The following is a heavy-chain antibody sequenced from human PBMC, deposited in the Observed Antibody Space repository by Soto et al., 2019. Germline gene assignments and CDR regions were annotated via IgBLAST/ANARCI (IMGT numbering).Heavy chain of an antibody. CDR1: GFTFSSYG. J-gene: IGHJ4*02. D-gene: IGHD5-18*01. CDR3: ARLNVDTVLDY. V-gene: IGHV3-33*01. Sequence: QVQLVESGGGVVQPGRSLRLSCAASGFTFSSYGMHWVRQAPGKGLEWVAVIWYDGSNKYYADSVKGRFTISRDNSKNTLYLQMNSLRAEDTAVYYCARLNVDTVLDYWGQGTLVTVSS. CDR2: IWYDGSNK.